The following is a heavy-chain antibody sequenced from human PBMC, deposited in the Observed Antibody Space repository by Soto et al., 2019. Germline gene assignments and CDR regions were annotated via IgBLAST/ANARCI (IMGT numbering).Heavy chain of an antibody. CDR1: GGSISSYY. J-gene: IGHJ4*02. Sequence: PSETLSLTCTVSGGSISSYYWSWIRQPPGKGLEWIGYIYYSGSTNYNPSLKSRVTISVDTSKNQFSLKLSSVTAADTAVYYCARDSRSGIDYWGQGTLVTVSS. CDR2: IYYSGST. D-gene: IGHD3-3*01. V-gene: IGHV4-59*01. CDR3: ARDSRSGIDY.